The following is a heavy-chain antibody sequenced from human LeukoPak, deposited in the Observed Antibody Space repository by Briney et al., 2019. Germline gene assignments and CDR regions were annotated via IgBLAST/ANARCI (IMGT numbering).Heavy chain of an antibody. D-gene: IGHD2-2*01. CDR2: RNEDGNKK. CDR1: GFTFRRYW. Sequence: GGSLRLSCTASGFTFRRYWMGWVRQAPGKGLEWVANRNEDGNKKYYVDSVKGRFTISRDNSKNSLYLQMNSLRVEDTAVYYCARGCTSSSCYDYWGQGTLVTVSS. J-gene: IGHJ4*02. CDR3: ARGCTSSSCYDY. V-gene: IGHV3-7*01.